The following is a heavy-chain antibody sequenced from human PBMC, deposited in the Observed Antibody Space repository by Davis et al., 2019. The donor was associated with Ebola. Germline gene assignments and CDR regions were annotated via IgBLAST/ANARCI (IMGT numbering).Heavy chain of an antibody. CDR2: ITWNGGSA. D-gene: IGHD3-9*01. V-gene: IGHV3-20*01. Sequence: ESPILPRASSGFTFDDYAMSWVRQAPGKGLEWVSGITWNGGSAGYADSVKGRFTISRDNAKNSLYLRMNSLRAEDTAFYHCARVNAVTGYSRFDAWGQGTLVTVSS. J-gene: IGHJ5*02. CDR1: GFTFDDYA. CDR3: ARVNAVTGYSRFDA.